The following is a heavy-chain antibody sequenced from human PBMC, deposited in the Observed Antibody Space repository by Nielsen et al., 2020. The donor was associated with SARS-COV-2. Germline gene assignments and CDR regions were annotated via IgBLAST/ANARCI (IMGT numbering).Heavy chain of an antibody. J-gene: IGHJ4*02. D-gene: IGHD1-1*01. V-gene: IGHV3-53*01. CDR1: GFTFSDYY. CDR2: IYSGGST. Sequence: GESLKISCAASGFTFSDYYMSWIRQAPGKGLEWVSVIYSGGSTYYADSVKGRFTISRDNSKNTLYLQMNSLRAEDTAVYYCARLETGTTWIDYWGQGTLVTVSS. CDR3: ARLETGTTWIDY.